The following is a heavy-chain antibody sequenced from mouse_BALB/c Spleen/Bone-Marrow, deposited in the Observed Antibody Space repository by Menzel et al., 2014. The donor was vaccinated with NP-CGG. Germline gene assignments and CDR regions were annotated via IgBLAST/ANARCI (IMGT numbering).Heavy chain of an antibody. D-gene: IGHD1-2*01. V-gene: IGHV1-7*01. CDR2: INPSTGYT. CDR1: GYTFSSYW. CDR3: ARSPHYYGLGY. J-gene: IGHJ2*01. Sequence: VQLQQSGAELAKPGASVKMSCKASGYTFSSYWMHWVKQRPGQGLEWIGYINPSTGYTEYNQKFKDKATLTADKSSSTAYMQLSSLTSEDSAVYYCARSPHYYGLGYWGQGTTLTVSS.